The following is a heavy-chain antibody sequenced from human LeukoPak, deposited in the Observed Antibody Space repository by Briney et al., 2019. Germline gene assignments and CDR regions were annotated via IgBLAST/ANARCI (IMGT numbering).Heavy chain of an antibody. Sequence: SETLSLTCTVSGGSISSYYWSWIRQPPGRGLEWIGYIYYTGGETNYNPSLKSRLTLSVDTSKSQFSLILTSVTAADTAVYYCARQPAATAAFDIWAQGTMVTVSS. CDR1: GGSISSYY. V-gene: IGHV4-59*08. CDR2: IYYTGGET. D-gene: IGHD5-18*01. J-gene: IGHJ3*02. CDR3: ARQPAATAAFDI.